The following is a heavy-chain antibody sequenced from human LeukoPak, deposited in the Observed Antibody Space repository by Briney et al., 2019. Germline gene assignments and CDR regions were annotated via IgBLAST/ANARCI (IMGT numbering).Heavy chain of an antibody. CDR3: ALGTVAGNRFQFDY. CDR2: INPNSGGT. D-gene: IGHD6-19*01. CDR1: RYPFTGYY. J-gene: IGHJ4*02. Sequence: GASVKVSCKAFRYPFTGYYMHWVPQAPGHGLEWLGWINPNSGGTNYAQKFQGWVTMTRDTSISTAYMELSRPRSDDTAVYYCALGTVAGNRFQFDYWGQGTLVTVSS. V-gene: IGHV1-2*04.